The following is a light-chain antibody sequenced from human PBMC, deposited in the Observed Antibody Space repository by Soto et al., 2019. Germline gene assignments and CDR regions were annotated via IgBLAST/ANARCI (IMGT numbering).Light chain of an antibody. CDR1: QSLLHSNGYNY. V-gene: IGKV2-28*01. CDR2: LGS. CDR3: MQALQTPRT. J-gene: IGKJ1*01. Sequence: DIVMTQSPLSLPVTPGQPASICCRSSQSLLHSNGYNYLDWYLQKPGQSPQLLIYLGSNRASGVPDRSSGSGSGTDFTLKINRVDAEDVGVYYCMQALQTPRTFGQGTKVEIK.